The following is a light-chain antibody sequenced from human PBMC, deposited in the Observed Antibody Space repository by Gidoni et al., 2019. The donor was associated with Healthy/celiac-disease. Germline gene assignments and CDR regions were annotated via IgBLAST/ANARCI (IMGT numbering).Light chain of an antibody. V-gene: IGKV1-5*03. Sequence: DIQMTQSPSTLSASVGDRVTITCRASQSISSWLAWYQQKPGKAPKLLFYKASSLESGVPSRFSGSGSGTEFTLTISILQPDDFATYYCQRYNSYWTFGQGTKVEIK. CDR3: QRYNSYWT. J-gene: IGKJ1*01. CDR2: KAS. CDR1: QSISSW.